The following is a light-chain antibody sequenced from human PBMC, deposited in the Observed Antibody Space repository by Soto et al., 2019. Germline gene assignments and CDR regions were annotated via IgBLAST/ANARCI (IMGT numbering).Light chain of an antibody. Sequence: EIVMTQSPATLSVSPGERATLSCRASQSVNRNLAWYQQKPGQAPRLLIYAASTRATGISARFSGSGSETEFTLTISSLQAEEFANYYCQQYNNWWTFGQGTKVEI. V-gene: IGKV3-15*01. CDR1: QSVNRN. CDR3: QQYNNWWT. CDR2: AAS. J-gene: IGKJ1*01.